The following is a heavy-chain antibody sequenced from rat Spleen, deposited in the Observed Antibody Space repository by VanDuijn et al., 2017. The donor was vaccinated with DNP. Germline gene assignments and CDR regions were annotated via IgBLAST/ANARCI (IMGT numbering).Heavy chain of an antibody. Sequence: EVQLVESGGGLVQPGRSVKLSCAVSGFTFSDYGMAWVLQAPTKGLEWVASIGPNGNIAYYRDSVKGRFTISRDNAKNTLYLQMESLRSEETATYYCAKDAFDYWGQGVMVTVSS. CDR3: AKDAFDY. V-gene: IGHV5S13*01. J-gene: IGHJ2*01. CDR2: IGPNGNIA. CDR1: GFTFSDYG.